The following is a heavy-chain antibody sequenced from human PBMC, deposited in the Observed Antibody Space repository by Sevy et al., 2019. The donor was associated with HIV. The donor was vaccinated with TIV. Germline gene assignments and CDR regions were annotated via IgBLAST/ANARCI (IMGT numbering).Heavy chain of an antibody. CDR2: INHSGST. CDR1: GGSFSGYY. Sequence: SETLSLTCAVYGGSFSGYYWSWIRQPPGKGLEWIGEINHSGSTNYNPSLKSRVTISVDTSKNQFSLKLSSVTAADTAVYYSARERGLLIWFREFNYYYGMDVWGQGTTVTVSS. D-gene: IGHD3-10*01. CDR3: ARERGLLIWFREFNYYYGMDV. J-gene: IGHJ6*02. V-gene: IGHV4-34*01.